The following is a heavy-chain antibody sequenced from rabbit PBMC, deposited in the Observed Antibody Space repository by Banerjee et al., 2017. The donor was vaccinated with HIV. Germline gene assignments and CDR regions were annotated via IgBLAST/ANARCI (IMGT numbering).Heavy chain of an antibody. CDR2: IDVGSSGNT. CDR1: GFSFNNKYV. J-gene: IGHJ4*01. CDR3: ARDLAGVIGWNFGL. V-gene: IGHV1S45*01. D-gene: IGHD4-1*01. Sequence: QEQLEESGGDLVKPEGSLTLTCTASGFSFNNKYVMCWVRQAPGKGLEWIACIDVGSSGNTYYATWAKGRFTISKTSWTTVTLQMTSLTAADTATYFCARDLAGVIGWNFGLWGQGTLVTVS.